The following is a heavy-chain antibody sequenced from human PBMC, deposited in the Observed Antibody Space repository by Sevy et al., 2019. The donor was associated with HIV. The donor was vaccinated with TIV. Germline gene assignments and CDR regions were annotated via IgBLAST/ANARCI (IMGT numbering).Heavy chain of an antibody. CDR1: GFTFGDYG. V-gene: IGHV3-49*03. CDR2: IRSKAFGGTT. D-gene: IGHD3-22*01. CDR3: SRDRFYYDSSGYYPDY. Sequence: GGSLRLSCTASGFTFGDYGMSWFRQAPGKGLEWVGFIRSKAFGGTTEYAASVKGRFTVSRDDSKNIAYLQMNSLKTEDTDVYYCSRDRFYYDSSGYYPDYWGQGTLVTVSS. J-gene: IGHJ4*02.